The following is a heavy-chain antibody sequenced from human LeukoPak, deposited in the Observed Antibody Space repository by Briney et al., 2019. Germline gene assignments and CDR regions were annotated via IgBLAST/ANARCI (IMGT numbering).Heavy chain of an antibody. CDR1: GGSFSGYY. CDR2: INHSGST. J-gene: IGHJ5*02. V-gene: IGHV4-34*01. CDR3: ARLYEQLVPGPDSLATSPHWFDP. D-gene: IGHD6-6*01. Sequence: YPSETLSLTCAVYGGSFSGYYWSWIRQPPGKGLEWIGEINHSGSTNYNPSLKSRVTISVDTSKNQFSLKLSSVTAADTAVYYCARLYEQLVPGPDSLATSPHWFDPWGQGTLVTVSS.